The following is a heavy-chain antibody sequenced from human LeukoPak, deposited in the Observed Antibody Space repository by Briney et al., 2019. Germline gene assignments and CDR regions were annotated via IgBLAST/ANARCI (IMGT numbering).Heavy chain of an antibody. J-gene: IGHJ5*02. V-gene: IGHV3-66*02. D-gene: IGHD6-6*01. Sequence: GGSLRLSCGASGFTVSSNYMSWVRQAPGKGLEWVSVIYSGGSTYYADSVKGRFTISRDNSKNTLYLQMNSLRAEDTAVYYCARGSSSFGWNWFDPWGQGTLVTVSS. CDR1: GFTVSSNY. CDR2: IYSGGST. CDR3: ARGSSSFGWNWFDP.